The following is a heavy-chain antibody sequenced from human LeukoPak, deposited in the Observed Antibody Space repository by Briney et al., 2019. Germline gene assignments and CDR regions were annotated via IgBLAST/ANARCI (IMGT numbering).Heavy chain of an antibody. CDR3: ARATYSSSPYMDV. CDR1: GASISSYW. V-gene: IGHV4-4*07. D-gene: IGHD6-6*01. CDR2: VYTSGST. Sequence: PSETLSLTCTVSGASISSYWWSWIRQPAGKGLEWIGRVYTSGSTYYNPSLKSRVTISVDTSKNQFSLKLSSVTAADTAVYYCARATYSSSPYMDVWGKGTTVTVSS. J-gene: IGHJ6*03.